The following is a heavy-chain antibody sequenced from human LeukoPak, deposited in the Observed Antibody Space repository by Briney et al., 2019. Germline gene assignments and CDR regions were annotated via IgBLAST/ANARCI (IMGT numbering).Heavy chain of an antibody. Sequence: GGSLRLSCAASEFTFSTYGMHWVRQAPGKGLEWVAFIRSDGSDKYYADSVKGRFTISRDNSKNILYLQMNSLRAEDTALYYCARVGYTDTWYSSPPFDYWGQGTLVTVSS. J-gene: IGHJ4*02. D-gene: IGHD2-15*01. CDR2: IRSDGSDK. CDR1: EFTFSTYG. V-gene: IGHV3-30*02. CDR3: ARVGYTDTWYSSPPFDY.